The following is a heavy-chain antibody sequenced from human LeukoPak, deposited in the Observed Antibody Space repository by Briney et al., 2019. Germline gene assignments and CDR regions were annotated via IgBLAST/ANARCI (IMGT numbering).Heavy chain of an antibody. V-gene: IGHV5-10-1*01. CDR1: GYSFTSYW. J-gene: IGHJ3*02. CDR2: IDPSDSYT. CDR3: ARLIGAGSYYNSDAFDI. D-gene: IGHD3-10*01. Sequence: GESLKISCTGSGYSFTSYWISWVRQMPGKGLEWMGRIDPSDSYTNYSPSFQGHVTISADKSISTAYLQWSSLKASDTAMYYCARLIGAGSYYNSDAFDIWGQGTMVTVSS.